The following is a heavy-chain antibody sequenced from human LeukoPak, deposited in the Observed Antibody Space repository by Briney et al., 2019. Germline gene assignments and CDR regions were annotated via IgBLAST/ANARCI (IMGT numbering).Heavy chain of an antibody. Sequence: PSETLSLTCAVYGGSFSGYYWSWIRQPPGKGLEWIGEINHSGSTNYNPSLKSRVTISVDTSKNQFSLKLSSVTAADTAVYYCARGELLVAACHHWGRGTLVSVSS. V-gene: IGHV4-34*01. CDR3: ARGELLVAACHH. J-gene: IGHJ5*02. D-gene: IGHD1-7*01. CDR1: GGSFSGYY. CDR2: INHSGST.